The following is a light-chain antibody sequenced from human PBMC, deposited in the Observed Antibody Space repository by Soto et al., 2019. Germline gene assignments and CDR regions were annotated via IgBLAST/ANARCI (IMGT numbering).Light chain of an antibody. CDR3: CSYAGSYSWV. CDR1: SSDVGAYNY. Sequence: QSALTQPRSVSGSPGQSVTISCTGTSSDVGAYNYDSWYQHHPGKAPKVMIYDVSERPSGVPDRFSGSKSDNKASLTISGLQAEDEADYYCCSYAGSYSWVFSGGTKLTVL. V-gene: IGLV2-11*01. J-gene: IGLJ3*02. CDR2: DVS.